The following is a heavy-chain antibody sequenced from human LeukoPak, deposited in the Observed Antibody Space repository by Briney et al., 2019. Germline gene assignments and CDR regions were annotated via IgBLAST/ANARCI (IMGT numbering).Heavy chain of an antibody. CDR2: IYTSGST. CDR3: AREELRYFDWLGYWFDP. Sequence: PSETLSLTCTVSGGSISSGSYYWSWIRQPAGKGLEWIGRIYTSGSTNYNPSLKSRVTMSVDTSKNQFSLKLSSVTAADTAVYYCAREELRYFDWLGYWFDPWGQGTLVTVSS. D-gene: IGHD3-9*01. V-gene: IGHV4-61*02. J-gene: IGHJ5*02. CDR1: GGSISSGSYY.